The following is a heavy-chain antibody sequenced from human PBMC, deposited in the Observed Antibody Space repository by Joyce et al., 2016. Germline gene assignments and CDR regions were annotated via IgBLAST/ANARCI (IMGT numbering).Heavy chain of an antibody. Sequence: EVQLVESGGGLVQPGRALRLSCVASGFRFDDYAMHWVRQGPGKGLEWVSSINCNSGRISYADSVKGRFTISRDNAKNFLYLQMKSLRAEDTALYYCAKDSVSTYGSMFEYWGQGTLVTVSS. CDR3: AKDSVSTYGSMFEY. J-gene: IGHJ4*02. CDR1: GFRFDDYA. V-gene: IGHV3-9*01. D-gene: IGHD2-2*01. CDR2: INCNSGRI.